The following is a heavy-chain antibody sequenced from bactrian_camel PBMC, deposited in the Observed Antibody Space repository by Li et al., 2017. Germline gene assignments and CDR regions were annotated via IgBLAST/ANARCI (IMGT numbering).Heavy chain of an antibody. CDR2: ISWSGIST. D-gene: IGHD4*01. CDR1: GFTFSNYA. J-gene: IGHJ6*01. CDR3: ATILGYYTDKRRDPPDGFGY. V-gene: IGHV3S40*01. Sequence: VQLVESGGGLVQPGGSLRPSCAASGFTFSNYAMSWIRQAPGKGLQWVSAISWSGISTNYPDSNEGQFTISRDNAKNTVYLQMNSLKPEDTAVYYCATILGYYTDKRRDPPDGFGYWGQGTQVTVS.